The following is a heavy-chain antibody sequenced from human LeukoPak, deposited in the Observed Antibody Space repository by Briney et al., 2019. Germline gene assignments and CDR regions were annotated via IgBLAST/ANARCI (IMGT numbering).Heavy chain of an antibody. CDR2: ISYDGSNK. CDR3: AREIGADYGDYGGPYYYGMDV. V-gene: IGHV3-30-3*01. D-gene: IGHD4-17*01. J-gene: IGHJ6*02. CDR1: GFTFSSYA. Sequence: GGSLRLSCAASGFTFSSYAMHWVRQAPGKGLEWVAVISYDGSNKYYADSVKGRFTISRDNSKNTLYLQMNSLRAEDTAVYYCAREIGADYGDYGGPYYYGMDVWGRGTTVTVSS.